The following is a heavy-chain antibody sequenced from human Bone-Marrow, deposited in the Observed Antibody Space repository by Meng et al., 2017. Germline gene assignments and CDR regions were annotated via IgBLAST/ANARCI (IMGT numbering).Heavy chain of an antibody. CDR3: ARDKSSYYYDSSGHFLFLPGNDAFAI. J-gene: IGHJ3*02. CDR2: MNPNSGNT. D-gene: IGHD3-22*01. Sequence: ASVKVSCKASGYTFTSYDINWVRQATGQGLEWMGWMNPNSGNTGYAQKFQGRVTITRNTSISTAYMELSSLRSEDTAVYYCARDKSSYYYDSSGHFLFLPGNDAFAIWGQGTMVTVSS. CDR1: GYTFTSYD. V-gene: IGHV1-8*03.